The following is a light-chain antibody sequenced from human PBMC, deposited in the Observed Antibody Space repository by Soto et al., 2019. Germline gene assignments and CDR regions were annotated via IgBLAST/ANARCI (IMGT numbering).Light chain of an antibody. J-gene: IGKJ2*01. V-gene: IGKV3-11*01. CDR3: QQRSNWPGT. CDR1: QSVSSY. Sequence: IVLTQSPATLSLSPGERATLSCRASQSVSSYLAWYQQKPGQAPRLLIYDASNRATGIPARFSGSGSGTVFTLTISSLEPEDFAVYDCQQRSNWPGTFGQGTKLEIK. CDR2: DAS.